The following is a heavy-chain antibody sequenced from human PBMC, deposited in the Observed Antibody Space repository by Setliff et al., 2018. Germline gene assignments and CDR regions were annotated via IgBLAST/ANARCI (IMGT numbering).Heavy chain of an antibody. CDR1: GFTFSSFW. CDR3: AKPQVELRWGFES. V-gene: IGHV3-7*03. J-gene: IGHJ4*02. D-gene: IGHD1-7*01. Sequence: PGGSLRLSCAASGFTFSSFWMAWVRQSPGRGLEWVANINQDGSGKYYVDSVKGRFTIFRDGSKNTLYLQMTSLRAEDTAVYYCAKPQVELRWGFESWGQGTPVTVSS. CDR2: INQDGSGK.